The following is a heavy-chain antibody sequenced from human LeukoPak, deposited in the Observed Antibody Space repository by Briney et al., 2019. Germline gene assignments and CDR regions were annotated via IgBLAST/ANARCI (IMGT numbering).Heavy chain of an antibody. J-gene: IGHJ6*03. CDR2: IYTSGST. V-gene: IGHV4-61*02. CDR3: AGCSTSGGYYYYYMDV. CDR1: GGSISSGSYY. Sequence: SETLSLTCTVSGGSISSGSYYWSWIRQPAGKGLEWIGRIYTSGSTNYNPSLKSRVTISVDTSKNQFSLKLSSVTVADTAVYYCAGCSTSGGYYYYYMDVWGKGTTVTVSS. D-gene: IGHD6-13*01.